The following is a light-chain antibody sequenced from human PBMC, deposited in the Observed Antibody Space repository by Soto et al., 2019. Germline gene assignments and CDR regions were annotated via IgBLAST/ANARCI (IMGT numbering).Light chain of an antibody. CDR1: QSISSW. CDR2: KAS. Sequence: DIQMTQSPSTLSASVGDRVTITCRASQSISSWLAWYQQKPGKAPKLLIYKASNLDSGVPSSFSGSGSGTEFTLTISSLQPDDFATYYCQQYSTYSRTFGQGTKVEI. J-gene: IGKJ1*01. CDR3: QQYSTYSRT. V-gene: IGKV1-5*03.